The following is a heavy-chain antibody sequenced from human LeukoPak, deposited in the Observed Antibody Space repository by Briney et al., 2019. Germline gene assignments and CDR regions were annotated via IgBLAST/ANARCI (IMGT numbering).Heavy chain of an antibody. Sequence: PSETLSLTCTVSGGSISSYFWSWIRQPPGKGLEWIGYIYYGGSTNYNPSLKSRVTISVDTSKNQFSLKLSSVTAADTAVYYCARGRTPEDYWGQGTLVTVSS. CDR1: GGSISSYF. CDR3: ARGRTPEDY. V-gene: IGHV4-59*01. CDR2: IYYGGST. J-gene: IGHJ4*02.